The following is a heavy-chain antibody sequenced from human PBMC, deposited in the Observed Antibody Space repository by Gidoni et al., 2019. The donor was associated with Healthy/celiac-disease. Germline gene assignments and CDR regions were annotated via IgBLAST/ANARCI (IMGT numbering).Heavy chain of an antibody. Sequence: QVQLQESGPGLVKPSETLSLTCTVSGGSISRYYWSWIWQHPGKGLAWIGYIYYSGSTNYNPSHKSLVTISVDTSKNQFSLKMSSGTAADTALYYGARDSDYGDYFDYWGQGTLVTVSS. CDR1: GGSISRYY. V-gene: IGHV4-59*01. J-gene: IGHJ4*02. CDR2: IYYSGST. D-gene: IGHD4-17*01. CDR3: ARDSDYGDYFDY.